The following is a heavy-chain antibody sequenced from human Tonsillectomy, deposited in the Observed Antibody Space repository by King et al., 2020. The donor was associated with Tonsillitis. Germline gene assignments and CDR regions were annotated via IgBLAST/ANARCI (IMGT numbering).Heavy chain of an antibody. J-gene: IGHJ4*02. Sequence: QLVQSGAEVKKPGSSVKVSCKASGGSFSSHAISWVRQAPGQGLEWMGGIIPMPGTSNYAQKFQGRVTITADESTTTAYMELSSLRSEDTAVYYCARGGYYDASCLRLDYWGQGTPVTVSS. CDR2: IIPMPGTS. CDR3: ARGGYYDASCLRLDY. CDR1: GGSFSSHA. V-gene: IGHV1-69*01. D-gene: IGHD3-22*01.